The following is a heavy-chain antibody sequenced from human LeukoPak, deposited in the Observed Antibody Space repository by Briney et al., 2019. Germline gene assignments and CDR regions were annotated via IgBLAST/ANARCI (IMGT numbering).Heavy chain of an antibody. V-gene: IGHV4-61*02. J-gene: IGHJ5*02. CDR2: IYTSGST. D-gene: IGHD4/OR15-4a*01. Sequence: SQTLSLTCTVSGDSFSSANYYWTWVRQPPGKGLEWIGRIYTSGSTNYNPSLKSRVTISVDTSKNQFSLNLSSVTAADTAVYYCARQGTLVAAYIWFDPWGQGTLVIVSS. CDR1: GDSFSSANYY. CDR3: ARQGTLVAAYIWFDP.